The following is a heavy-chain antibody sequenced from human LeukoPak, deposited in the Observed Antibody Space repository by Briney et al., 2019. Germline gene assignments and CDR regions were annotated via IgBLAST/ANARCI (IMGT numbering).Heavy chain of an antibody. Sequence: GASVKASCKASGYTFITHDISWVRQTPGQGLEWMGWISGYNGNTKYAQKFQGRVTMTTDTSTSTAYMELRSLRSDDTAVYYCARRGDYVDYWGQGTLVTVSS. CDR3: ARRGDYVDY. J-gene: IGHJ4*02. CDR2: ISGYNGNT. CDR1: GYTFITHD. V-gene: IGHV1-18*01. D-gene: IGHD4-17*01.